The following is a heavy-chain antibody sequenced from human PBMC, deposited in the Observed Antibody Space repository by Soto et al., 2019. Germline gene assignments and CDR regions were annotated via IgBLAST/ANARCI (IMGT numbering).Heavy chain of an antibody. CDR1: GFNLSHPW. CDR3: TTGIYYDILTGYHNVAY. Sequence: SLRLSCVASGFNLSHPWMTWVRQAAGKGLEWVGRIKSKTDGGTADYAAPVKGRATISRDDSKNTVYLQMNSLKTEDTAVYYCTTGIYYDILTGYHNVAYWGQGALVTVSS. CDR2: IKSKTDGGTA. V-gene: IGHV3-15*01. J-gene: IGHJ4*02. D-gene: IGHD3-9*01.